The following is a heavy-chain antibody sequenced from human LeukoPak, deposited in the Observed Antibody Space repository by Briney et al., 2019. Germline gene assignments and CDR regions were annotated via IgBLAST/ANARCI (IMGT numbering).Heavy chain of an antibody. J-gene: IGHJ4*02. D-gene: IGHD3-22*01. CDR1: GFTFSSYG. CDR2: IRYDGSNK. V-gene: IGHV3-30*02. CDR3: AKPYGSSGYYYGY. Sequence: GGSLRLSCAASGFTFSSYGMLWVRQAPGKGLEWVAFIRYDGSNKYYADSVKGRFTISRDNSKNTLYLQMNSLRAEDTAVYYCAKPYGSSGYYYGYWGQGTLVTVSS.